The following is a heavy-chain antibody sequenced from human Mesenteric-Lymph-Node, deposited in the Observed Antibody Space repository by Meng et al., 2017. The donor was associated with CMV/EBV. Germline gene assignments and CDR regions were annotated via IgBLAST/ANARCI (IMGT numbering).Heavy chain of an antibody. V-gene: IGHV5-51*01. D-gene: IGHD6-25*01. CDR2: IYPGDSGT. CDR3: ARPAPFDGMDV. J-gene: IGHJ6*02. CDR1: GSSFTSYW. Sequence: KVSCKGSGSSFTSYWIGWVRQMPGKGLEWMGIIYPGDSGTRYSPSFQGQVTISADKSISTAYLQWSSLQASDTAMYYCARPAPFDGMDVWGQGTTVTVSS.